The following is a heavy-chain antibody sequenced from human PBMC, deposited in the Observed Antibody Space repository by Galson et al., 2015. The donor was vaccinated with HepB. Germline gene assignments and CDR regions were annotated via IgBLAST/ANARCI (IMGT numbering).Heavy chain of an antibody. J-gene: IGHJ4*02. D-gene: IGHD6-19*01. Sequence: SLRLSCAASGFTFSSYGMHWVRQAPGKGLEWVAVISYDGSNKYYADSVKGRFTISRDNSKNTLYLQMNSLRAEDTAVYYCAKDLDSSGWYVGVDYWGQGTLVTVSS. CDR2: ISYDGSNK. CDR1: GFTFSSYG. V-gene: IGHV3-30*18. CDR3: AKDLDSSGWYVGVDY.